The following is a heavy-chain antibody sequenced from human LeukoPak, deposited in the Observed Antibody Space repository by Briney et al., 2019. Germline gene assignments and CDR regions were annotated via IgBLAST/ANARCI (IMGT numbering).Heavy chain of an antibody. CDR1: GGSISTYS. J-gene: IGHJ4*02. Sequence: SETLSLTCTVSGGSISTYSWSWIRQPPGKGLDWIGYIYYSGSTNYNPSLKSRVTMSVDTSKNQFSLKLSSVTAADTAVYYCARGDSMYSSGWYVYWGQGTLVTVSS. D-gene: IGHD6-19*01. CDR2: IYYSGST. CDR3: ARGDSMYSSGWYVY. V-gene: IGHV4-59*01.